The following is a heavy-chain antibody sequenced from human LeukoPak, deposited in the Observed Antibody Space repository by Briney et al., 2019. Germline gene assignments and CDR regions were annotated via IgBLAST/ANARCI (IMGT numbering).Heavy chain of an antibody. CDR1: GFTFDDYA. V-gene: IGHV3-9*01. Sequence: GGSLRLSCAASGFTFDDYAMHWVRQAPGKGLEWVSGISWNSGSIGYADSVKGRFTISRDNAKNSLYLQMNSLRAEDTALYYYAKGSGSSGCDYWGQGTLVTVSS. J-gene: IGHJ4*02. CDR3: AKGSGSSGCDY. D-gene: IGHD6-19*01. CDR2: ISWNSGSI.